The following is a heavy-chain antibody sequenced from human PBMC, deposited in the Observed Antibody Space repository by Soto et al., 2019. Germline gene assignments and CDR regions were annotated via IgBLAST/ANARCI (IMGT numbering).Heavy chain of an antibody. J-gene: IGHJ4*02. CDR1: GFTFSSYG. CDR2: ISYDGSNK. CDR3: AKPIYYYGSGSYYDY. D-gene: IGHD3-10*01. Sequence: GRSLRLSCAASGFTFSSYGMHWVRQAPGKGLEWVAVISYDGSNKYYADSVKGRFTISRDNSKNTLYLQMNSLRAEDTAVYYCAKPIYYYGSGSYYDYWGQGTLVTVSS. V-gene: IGHV3-30*18.